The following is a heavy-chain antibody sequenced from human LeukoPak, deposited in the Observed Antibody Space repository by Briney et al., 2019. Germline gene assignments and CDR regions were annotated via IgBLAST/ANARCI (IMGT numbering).Heavy chain of an antibody. Sequence: GESLKLSCKGSGYSFTSYWIGWVRQMPGKGLEWMGIIYPGDSDTRYSPSFQGQVTISADKSISTAYLQWSSLKPSDTAMYDCARSVQEAATIDYWGQGTLVTVSS. CDR2: IYPGDSDT. CDR3: ARSVQEAATIDY. CDR1: GYSFTSYW. V-gene: IGHV5-51*01. J-gene: IGHJ4*02. D-gene: IGHD2-15*01.